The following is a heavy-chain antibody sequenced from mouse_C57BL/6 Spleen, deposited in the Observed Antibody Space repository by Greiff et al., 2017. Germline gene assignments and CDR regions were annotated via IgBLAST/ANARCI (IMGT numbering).Heavy chain of an antibody. CDR1: GYTFTSYG. J-gene: IGHJ2*01. Sequence: VQLQESGAELARPGASVKLSCKASGYTFTSYGISWVKQRTGQGLEWIGEIYPRSGNTYYNEKFKGKATLTADKSSSTAYMELRSLTSEDSAGYFCARRRNDYDFDYWGQGTTLTVSS. D-gene: IGHD2-4*01. V-gene: IGHV1-81*01. CDR2: IYPRSGNT. CDR3: ARRRNDYDFDY.